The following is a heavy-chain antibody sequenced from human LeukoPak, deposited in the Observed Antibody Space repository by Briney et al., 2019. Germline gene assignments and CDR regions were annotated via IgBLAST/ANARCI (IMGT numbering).Heavy chain of an antibody. CDR3: VKTLGAVAENFDY. V-gene: IGHV3-64D*06. J-gene: IGHJ4*02. CDR2: ISLNGGST. CDR1: GFTFRSYG. D-gene: IGHD3-16*01. Sequence: GGSLRLSCSASGFTFRSYGMYWVRQAPGKGLEYVSAISLNGGSTYYADSVKGRFTISRDNSKNTLYLQMSSLRAEDTAVYYCVKTLGAVAENFDYWGLGTLVTVSS.